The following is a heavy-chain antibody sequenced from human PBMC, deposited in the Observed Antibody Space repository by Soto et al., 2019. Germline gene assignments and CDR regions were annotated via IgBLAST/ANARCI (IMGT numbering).Heavy chain of an antibody. CDR2: ISWNSGSI. CDR1: GFTFDDYA. Sequence: EVQLVESGGGLVQPGRSLRLSCAASGFTFDDYAMHWVRQAPGKGLEWVSGISWNSGSIGYADSVKGRFTISRDNAKNSLYLQMNSLRAEDTALYYCAKDLMSSYDSSPYFDYWGQGTLVTVSS. CDR3: AKDLMSSYDSSPYFDY. J-gene: IGHJ4*02. D-gene: IGHD3-22*01. V-gene: IGHV3-9*01.